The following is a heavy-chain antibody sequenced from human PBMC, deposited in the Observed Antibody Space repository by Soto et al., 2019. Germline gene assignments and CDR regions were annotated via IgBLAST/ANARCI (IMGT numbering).Heavy chain of an antibody. D-gene: IGHD3-3*01. V-gene: IGHV4-31*03. CDR1: GGSISSGGYY. Sequence: QVQLQESGPGLVKPSQTLSLTCTVSGGSISSGGYYWSWIRQHPGKGLEWIGYIYYSGSPYYNPSLKSRVTISVDTSKNQFSMKLSSVTAADTAVYYCARATPELRRWLLYYFDYWGQGTLVTVSS. CDR3: ARATPELRRWLLYYFDY. J-gene: IGHJ4*02. CDR2: IYYSGSP.